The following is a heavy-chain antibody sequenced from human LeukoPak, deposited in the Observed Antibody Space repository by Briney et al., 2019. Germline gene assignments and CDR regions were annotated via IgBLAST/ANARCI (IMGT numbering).Heavy chain of an antibody. CDR2: IYYTGNT. CDR1: GGSISSGEYH. V-gene: IGHV4-30-4*01. J-gene: IGHJ4*02. D-gene: IGHD6-19*01. Sequence: SETLSLTCTVSGGSISSGEYHWSWIRQPPGKGLEWIGYIYYTGNTYYTPSLKNRLTISMDTSKNQFSLNLRSVTATDTAVYYCARVSTTRGGRGSRGWYLDNWGQGILVTVSS. CDR3: ARVSTTRGGRGSRGWYLDN.